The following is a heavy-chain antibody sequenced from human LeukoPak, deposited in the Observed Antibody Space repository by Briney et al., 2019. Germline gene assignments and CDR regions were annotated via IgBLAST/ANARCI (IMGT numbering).Heavy chain of an antibody. CDR1: IFTFSSYS. Sequence: GSLRLSCAASIFTFSSYSMNWVRQAPGKGLEWVSYISSGSSTIYYADSVKGRFTISRDNAKNSLYLQMNSLRAEDTAVYYCAKDHCSSTSCYEDGMDVWGQGTTVTVSS. D-gene: IGHD2-2*01. V-gene: IGHV3-48*01. CDR3: AKDHCSSTSCYEDGMDV. CDR2: ISSGSSTI. J-gene: IGHJ6*02.